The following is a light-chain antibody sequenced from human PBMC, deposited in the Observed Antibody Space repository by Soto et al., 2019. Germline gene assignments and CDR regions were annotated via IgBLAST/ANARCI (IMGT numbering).Light chain of an antibody. CDR1: SSDVGGPNY. V-gene: IGLV2-14*03. Sequence: QSALTQPASVSGSPGQSITISCTGTSSDVGGPNYVSWYQQHPGRAPKLMIYDVNHRSSGVSDRFSGSKSGNTASLTISGLQAEDEADYYCSLFTRSNKEVFGGGTKLTVL. J-gene: IGLJ2*01. CDR2: DVN. CDR3: SLFTRSNKEV.